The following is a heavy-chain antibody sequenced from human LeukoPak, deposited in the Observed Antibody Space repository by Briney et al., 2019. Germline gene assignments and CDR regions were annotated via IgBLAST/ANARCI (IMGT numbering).Heavy chain of an antibody. CDR1: GFTFSSYS. CDR3: ARVTQEDYYDSSGYYYHY. D-gene: IGHD3-22*01. Sequence: GGSLRLSCAASGFTFSSYSMNWVRQAPGKGLEWVSSISSSSSYIYYADSVKGRFTISRDNAKNSLYLHMNSLRAEDTAVYYCARVTQEDYYDSSGYYYHYWGQGTLVTVSS. J-gene: IGHJ4*02. CDR2: ISSSSSYI. V-gene: IGHV3-21*01.